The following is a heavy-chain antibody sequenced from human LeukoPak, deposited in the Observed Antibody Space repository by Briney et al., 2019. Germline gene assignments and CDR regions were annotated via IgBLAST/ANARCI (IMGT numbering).Heavy chain of an antibody. CDR1: GFTFSRYA. Sequence: GGSLRLSCAASGFTFSRYAMSWVRQAPAKGLEWVSAISGSGGSTYYADTVKGRFTISRDNSKNTLYLQMNSLRAEDTAVYYCAKAPLRSGSSPLNYWGQGTLVTVSS. CDR3: AKAPLRSGSSPLNY. D-gene: IGHD1-26*01. J-gene: IGHJ4*02. V-gene: IGHV3-23*01. CDR2: ISGSGGST.